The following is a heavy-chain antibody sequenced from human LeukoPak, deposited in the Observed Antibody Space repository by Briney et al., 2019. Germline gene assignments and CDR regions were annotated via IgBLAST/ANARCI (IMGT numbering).Heavy chain of an antibody. CDR1: GYTFTSYG. CDR3: ARDRVDSSGPNWFDP. V-gene: IGHV1-2*02. J-gene: IGHJ5*02. CDR2: INPNSGGT. D-gene: IGHD3-22*01. Sequence: ASVKVSCKASGYTFTSYGISWVRQAPGQGLEWMGWINPNSGGTNYAQKFQGRVTMTRDTSISTAYMELSRLRSDDTAVYYCARDRVDSSGPNWFDPWGQGTLVTVSS.